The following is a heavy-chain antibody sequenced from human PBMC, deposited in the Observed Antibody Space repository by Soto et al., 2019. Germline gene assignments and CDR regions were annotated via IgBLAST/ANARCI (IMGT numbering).Heavy chain of an antibody. CDR1: GGSFSGYY. V-gene: IGHV4-34*01. CDR2: INHSGST. CDR3: ARAGWNEDLDP. Sequence: PSETLSLTCAVYGGSFSGYYWSWIRQPPGKGLEWIGEINHSGSTNYNPSLKSRVTISVDTSKNQFSLKLSSVTAADTAVYYCARAGWNEDLDPWGQGTLVTVSS. D-gene: IGHD1-1*01. J-gene: IGHJ5*02.